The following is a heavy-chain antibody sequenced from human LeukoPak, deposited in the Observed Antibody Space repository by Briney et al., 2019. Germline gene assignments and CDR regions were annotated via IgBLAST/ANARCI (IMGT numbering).Heavy chain of an antibody. D-gene: IGHD3-10*01. CDR1: GFTFSSYG. V-gene: IGHV3-30*02. CDR3: AKDERFGELSPYYMDV. Sequence: GGSLRLSCAASGFTFSSYGMHWVRQAPGKGLEWVAFIRYDGSNKYYADSVKGRFTISRDNSKNTLYLQMNSLRAEDTAVYYCAKDERFGELSPYYMDVWGKGTTVTIS. CDR2: IRYDGSNK. J-gene: IGHJ6*03.